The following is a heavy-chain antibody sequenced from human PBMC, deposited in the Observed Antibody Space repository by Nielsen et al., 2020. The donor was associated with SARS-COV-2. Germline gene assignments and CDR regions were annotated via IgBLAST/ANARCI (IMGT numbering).Heavy chain of an antibody. D-gene: IGHD2-2*01. Sequence: GESLKISCAASGFTFSSYWMSWVRQAPGKGLEWVSSISSSSSYIYYADSVKGRFTISRDNAKNSLYLQMNSLRAEDTAVYYCARGYCSSTSCYWFDPWGQGTLVTVSS. V-gene: IGHV3-21*01. J-gene: IGHJ5*02. CDR2: ISSSSSYI. CDR1: GFTFSSYW. CDR3: ARGYCSSTSCYWFDP.